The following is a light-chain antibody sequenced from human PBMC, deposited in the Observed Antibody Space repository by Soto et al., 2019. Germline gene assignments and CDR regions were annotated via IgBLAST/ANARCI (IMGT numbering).Light chain of an antibody. CDR2: EVT. J-gene: IGLJ1*01. Sequence: QSAPTQPPSASGSPGQSVTISCTGTSSDVGGYNYVSWYQQHPGKAPKLMIYEVTKRPSGVPDRFSGSKSGNTASLTVSGLQADDEADYYCSSHAGSNSFYVFGTGTKVTVL. V-gene: IGLV2-8*01. CDR3: SSHAGSNSFYV. CDR1: SSDVGGYNY.